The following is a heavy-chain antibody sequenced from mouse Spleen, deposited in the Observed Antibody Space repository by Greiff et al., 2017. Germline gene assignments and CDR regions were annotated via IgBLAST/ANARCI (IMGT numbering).Heavy chain of an antibody. CDR2: ISSGSSTI. CDR3: ASINWDDV. D-gene: IGHD4-1*01. V-gene: IGHV5-17*01. Sequence: EVRLVESGGGLVKPGGSLKLSCAASGFPFSDYGMHWVRQAPEKGLEWVAYISSGSSTIYYADTVKGRFTISRDNAKNTLFLQMTSLRSEDTAMYYCASINWDDVWGAGTTVTVSS. CDR1: GFPFSDYG. J-gene: IGHJ1*01.